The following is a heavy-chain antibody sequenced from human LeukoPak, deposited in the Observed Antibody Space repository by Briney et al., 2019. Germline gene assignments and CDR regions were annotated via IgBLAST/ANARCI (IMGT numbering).Heavy chain of an antibody. Sequence: PGGSLRLSCAASGFTLSTYAMSWVRQAPGKGLEWVSGISGSGGSTYYADSVKGHFTISRDNSKNTLYLQMNSLRAEDTAIYYCAKDLIASNFDYWGQGTLVTVSS. CDR2: ISGSGGST. CDR1: GFTLSTYA. J-gene: IGHJ4*02. CDR3: AKDLIASNFDY. D-gene: IGHD2-8*01. V-gene: IGHV3-23*01.